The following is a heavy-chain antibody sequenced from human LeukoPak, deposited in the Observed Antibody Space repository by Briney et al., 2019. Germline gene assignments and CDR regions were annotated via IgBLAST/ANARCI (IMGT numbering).Heavy chain of an antibody. V-gene: IGHV1-2*02. CDR3: AREGRGWAFDI. CDR2: INPNGGGT. CDR1: GYTFTGYY. D-gene: IGHD2-15*01. J-gene: IGHJ3*02. Sequence: ASVKVSCKASGYTFTGYYIHWVRQAPGQGLEWMGWINPNGGGTNYAQKFQCRVTMTRDTSISTAYIELSRLRSDDTAVYYCAREGRGWAFDIWGQGTMVTVSS.